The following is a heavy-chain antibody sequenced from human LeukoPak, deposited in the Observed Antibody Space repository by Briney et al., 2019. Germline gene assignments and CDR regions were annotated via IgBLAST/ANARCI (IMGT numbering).Heavy chain of an antibody. CDR3: AREQGLAGLGIYYYYGMDV. Sequence: SETLSLTCTVSGGSINSYYWNWIRQSPGKGLEWIGYIYYSGSTNYNPSLKSRVTISVDTSKNQFSLKLSSVTAADTAVYYCAREQGLAGLGIYYYYGMDVWGQGTTVTVSS. CDR2: IYYSGST. CDR1: GGSINSYY. D-gene: IGHD7-27*01. V-gene: IGHV4-4*08. J-gene: IGHJ6*02.